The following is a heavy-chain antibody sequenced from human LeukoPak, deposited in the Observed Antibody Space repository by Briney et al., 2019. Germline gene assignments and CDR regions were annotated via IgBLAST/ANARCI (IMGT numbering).Heavy chain of an antibody. CDR1: GFTLDDYA. CDR3: ATRYASGPIADY. V-gene: IGHV3-9*01. D-gene: IGHD3-10*01. Sequence: GGSLRLSCAASGFTLDDYAMHWVRQAPGKGLEWVSGISWNSRSIGYADSVKGRFTISRDNAKNSLYLQMNSLRAEDTALYYCATRYASGPIADYWGQGTLVTVSS. CDR2: ISWNSRSI. J-gene: IGHJ4*02.